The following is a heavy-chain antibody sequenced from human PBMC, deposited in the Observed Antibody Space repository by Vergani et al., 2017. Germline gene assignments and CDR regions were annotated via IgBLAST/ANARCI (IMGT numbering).Heavy chain of an antibody. CDR3: ASDTRSGQRADR. D-gene: IGHD6-19*01. V-gene: IGHV4-59*11. J-gene: IGHJ5*02. Sequence: QVQLQESGPGLVKTSETLSLTCSVSLDSIRNLYCNWIRQPPGKGLEWIGSINYSENTNYNPSLKTRVTISVDTSKNQFSLTLTSVTAADTAVYYCASDTRSGQRADRWGQGILVTVSS. CDR2: INYSENT. CDR1: LDSIRNLY.